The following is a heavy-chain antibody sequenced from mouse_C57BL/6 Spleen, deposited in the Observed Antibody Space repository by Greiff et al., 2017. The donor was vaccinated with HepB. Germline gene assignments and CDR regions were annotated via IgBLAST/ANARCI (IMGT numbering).Heavy chain of an antibody. D-gene: IGHD2-1*01. CDR3: ARDGGGNYSFDV. V-gene: IGHV5-16*01. CDR1: GFTFSDYY. Sequence: EVKLVESEGGLVQPGSSMKLSCTASGFTFSDYYMAWVRQVPEKGLEWVANINYDGSSTYYLDSLKSRFIISRDNAKNILYLQMSSLKSEDTATYYCARDGGGNYSFDVWGTGTTVTVSS. CDR2: INYDGSST. J-gene: IGHJ1*03.